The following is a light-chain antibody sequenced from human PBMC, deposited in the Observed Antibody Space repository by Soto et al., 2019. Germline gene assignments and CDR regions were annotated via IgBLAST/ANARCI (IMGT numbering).Light chain of an antibody. V-gene: IGLV2-14*01. CDR2: EVT. Sequence: QSALTQPASVSGSPGQSITISCAGSSSDIGAYNYVSWYQQQSGKAPKLVIYEVTDRPSGVSDRFSGSKSGNTASLTISGLQPEDEADYYCSSYTSSSLYVFGTGTKVTVL. J-gene: IGLJ1*01. CDR3: SSYTSSSLYV. CDR1: SSDIGAYNY.